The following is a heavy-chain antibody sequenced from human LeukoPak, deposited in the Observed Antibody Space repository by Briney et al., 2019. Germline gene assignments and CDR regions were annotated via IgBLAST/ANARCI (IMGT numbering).Heavy chain of an antibody. CDR3: ARILHYYYYYYMDV. J-gene: IGHJ6*03. D-gene: IGHD2-15*01. CDR2: IYYSGST. Sequence: SETLSLTCTVSGGSISSYYWSWIRQPPGKGLEWIGYIYYSGSTNYNPSLKSRVTISVDTSKNPFSLKLSSVTAADTAVYYCARILHYYYYYYMDVWGKGTTVTISS. V-gene: IGHV4-59*01. CDR1: GGSISSYY.